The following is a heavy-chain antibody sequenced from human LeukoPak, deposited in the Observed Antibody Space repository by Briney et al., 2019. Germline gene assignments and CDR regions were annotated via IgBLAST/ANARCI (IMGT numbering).Heavy chain of an antibody. CDR2: INPNSGGT. CDR3: ARDGSGSYIPDY. Sequence: ASVKVSCKASGYTFTGYYMHWVRQAPGQGLEWMGWINPNSGGTNYAQKFQGRVTMARDTSISTAYMELSRLRSDDTAVYYCARDGSGSYIPDYWGQGTLVTVSS. D-gene: IGHD3-10*01. V-gene: IGHV1-2*02. CDR1: GYTFTGYY. J-gene: IGHJ4*02.